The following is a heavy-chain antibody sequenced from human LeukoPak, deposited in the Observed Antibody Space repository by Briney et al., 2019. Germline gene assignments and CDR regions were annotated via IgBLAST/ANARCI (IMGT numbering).Heavy chain of an antibody. D-gene: IGHD6-6*01. CDR2: LYTNGTV. J-gene: IGHJ3*02. CDR1: GASITRYY. CDR3: ARPTPGGSGSSVNDAFDI. Sequence: SETQSLTCSVSGASITRYYWTWIRQPVGKGLEWFGRLYTNGTVNYNPSLKSRVTISVDTSKNQFSLKLSSVTAADTALYYCARPTPGGSGSSVNDAFDIWGQGTMVTVSS. V-gene: IGHV4-4*07.